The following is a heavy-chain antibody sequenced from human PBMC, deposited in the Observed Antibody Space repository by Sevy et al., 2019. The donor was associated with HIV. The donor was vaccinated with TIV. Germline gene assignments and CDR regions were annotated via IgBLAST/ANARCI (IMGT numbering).Heavy chain of an antibody. CDR3: AKKGYDSSGYYDY. Sequence: GGSLRLSCAASGFTFSSYAMSWVRQAPGKGLEWVSTISGSYGTTYYADSVKGRFTISRDNSKNTLYLQMNSLRAEDTAVYYCAKKGYDSSGYYDYWGQGTLVTVSS. V-gene: IGHV3-23*01. CDR1: GFTFSSYA. D-gene: IGHD3-22*01. J-gene: IGHJ4*02. CDR2: ISGSYGTT.